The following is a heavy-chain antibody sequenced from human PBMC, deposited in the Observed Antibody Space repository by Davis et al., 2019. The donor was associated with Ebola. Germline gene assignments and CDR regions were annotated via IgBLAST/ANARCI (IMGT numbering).Heavy chain of an antibody. Sequence: GSLRLSCTVSGGSISSYYWSWIRQPPGKGLEWIGYIYYSGSTNYNPSLKSRVTISVDTSKNQFSLKLSSVTAADTAVYYCARLTPTYYYDSSGYSILSNWFDPWGQGTLVTVPS. CDR2: IYYSGST. CDR3: ARLTPTYYYDSSGYSILSNWFDP. CDR1: GGSISSYY. J-gene: IGHJ5*02. D-gene: IGHD3-22*01. V-gene: IGHV4-59*08.